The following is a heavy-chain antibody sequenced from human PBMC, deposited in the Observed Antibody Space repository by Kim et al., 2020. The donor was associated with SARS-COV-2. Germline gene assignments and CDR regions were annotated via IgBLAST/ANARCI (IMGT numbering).Heavy chain of an antibody. J-gene: IGHJ1*01. Sequence: ASVKVSCQVSGYSLTEFSMHWVRQVPGKGLEWMGSFDPEDGEALYAPKFQGRVTMTEDTSTDTAYMELSSLRSGDTAVYYCTTYYSAAHYSLFIGAEYFQ. CDR3: TTYYSAAHYSLFIGAEYFQ. V-gene: IGHV1-24*01. CDR1: GYSLTEFS. CDR2: FDPEDGEA. D-gene: IGHD4-4*01.